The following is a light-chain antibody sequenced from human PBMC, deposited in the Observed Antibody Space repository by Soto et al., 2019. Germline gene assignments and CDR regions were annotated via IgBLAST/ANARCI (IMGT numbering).Light chain of an antibody. CDR3: SSYSGSNNYV. CDR1: SSDVGGYNY. J-gene: IGLJ1*01. CDR2: EVS. Sequence: QSALTQPPSASGSPGQSVTISCTGTSSDVGGYNYVSWYQQHPGKAPKLMIYEVSKRPSGVPDRFSGSKSGTTASLTVSGLQAEYEADYYSSSYSGSNNYVFGTGTMVTVL. V-gene: IGLV2-8*01.